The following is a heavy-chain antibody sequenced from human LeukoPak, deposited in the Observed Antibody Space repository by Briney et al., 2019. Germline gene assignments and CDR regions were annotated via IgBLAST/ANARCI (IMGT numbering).Heavy chain of an antibody. CDR3: ATARGYSYVYDY. D-gene: IGHD5-18*01. J-gene: IGHJ4*02. CDR1: GGTFSSYA. Sequence: GSSVKVSCKASGGTFSSYAISWVRQAPGKGLEWMGGFDPEDGETIYAQKFQGRVTMTEDTSTDTAYMELSSLRSEDTAVYYCATARGYSYVYDYWGQGTLVTVSS. CDR2: FDPEDGET. V-gene: IGHV1-24*01.